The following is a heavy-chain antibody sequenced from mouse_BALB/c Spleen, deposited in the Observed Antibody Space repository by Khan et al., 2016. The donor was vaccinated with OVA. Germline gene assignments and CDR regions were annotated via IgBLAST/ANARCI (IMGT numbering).Heavy chain of an antibody. J-gene: IGHJ4*01. Sequence: QVQLQQSGAELVRPGTSVKVSCKASGYAFTNYLIEWVKQRPGQGLEWIGVINPGSGGTNYNEKFKGKATLTADKSSSTAYMQLSSLTSDDSAVYCCARGGILYAMDYWGQGTSVTVSS. CDR2: INPGSGGT. V-gene: IGHV1-54*01. CDR1: GYAFTNYL. CDR3: ARGGILYAMDY.